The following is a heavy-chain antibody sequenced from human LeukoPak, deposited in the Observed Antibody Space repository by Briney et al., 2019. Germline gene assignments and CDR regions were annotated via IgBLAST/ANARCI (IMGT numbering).Heavy chain of an antibody. J-gene: IGHJ4*02. D-gene: IGHD3-10*01. CDR1: GFTFSSYG. CDR2: MWYDGSNK. V-gene: IGHV3-33*01. Sequence: PGGSLRLSCAASGFTFSSYGMHWVRQAPGKGLEWVAVMWYDGSNKYYADSVKGRFTISRDNSKNTLYLQMNSLRAEDTAVYYCARDYYGSGSPDYWGQGTLVTVSS. CDR3: ARDYYGSGSPDY.